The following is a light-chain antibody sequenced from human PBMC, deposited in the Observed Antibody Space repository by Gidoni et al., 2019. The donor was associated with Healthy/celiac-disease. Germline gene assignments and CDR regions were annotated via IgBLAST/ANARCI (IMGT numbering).Light chain of an antibody. CDR3: QQYKSYSGT. J-gene: IGKJ1*01. V-gene: IGKV1-5*01. Sequence: DIQMTQSPSTLSASVGDRVTITCRASQSISSWLAWYQQKPGKAPKLRIYDASSLESGVPSRFSGSGSGTEVTLTISSLKPDDFATYYCQQYKSYSGTFGQGTKVEIK. CDR2: DAS. CDR1: QSISSW.